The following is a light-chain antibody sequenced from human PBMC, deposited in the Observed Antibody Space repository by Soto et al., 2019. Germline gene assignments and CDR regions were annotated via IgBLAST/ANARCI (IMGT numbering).Light chain of an antibody. Sequence: QSVLTQPPSASGTPGQRVTITCSGSSSNIGSYYVYWYQLLPWPAPKVVIYWNDERPSGVPDRFSGSKSGTSASLAISGRRYEDESDYDCGAWTDRLSGNVFGSGTKLTVL. CDR3: GAWTDRLSGNV. CDR1: SSNIGSYY. CDR2: WND. V-gene: IGLV1-47*01. J-gene: IGLJ1*01.